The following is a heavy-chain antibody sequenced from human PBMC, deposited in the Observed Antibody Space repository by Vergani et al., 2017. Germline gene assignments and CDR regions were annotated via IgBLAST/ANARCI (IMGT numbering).Heavy chain of an antibody. CDR2: LTGGGGST. V-gene: IGHV3-23*01. J-gene: IGHJ4*02. D-gene: IGHD1-26*01. Sequence: EVQLLESGGSLKQPGGSVRLSCAASGFTFSTYAMHCVRQAPGKGLEWVSALTGGGGSTYYADSFKGRFIISRDKSRDTLYLQMNSLRPEDTATYYCVKDAGSYENFFDSWGQGTLVTVS. CDR3: VKDAGSYENFFDS. CDR1: GFTFSTYA.